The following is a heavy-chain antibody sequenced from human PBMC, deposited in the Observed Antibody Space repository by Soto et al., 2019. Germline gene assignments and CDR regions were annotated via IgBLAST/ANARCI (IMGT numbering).Heavy chain of an antibody. J-gene: IGHJ3*02. CDR1: GYTFTSYG. Sequence: ASVKVSCKASGYTFTSYGISWVRQAPGQGLEWMGWISAYNGNTNYAQKLQGRVTMTTDTSTSTAYMELRSLRSDDTAVYYCARDVLLWFGEPRNHERKSGGSYFDIWGQGTMVTV. CDR2: ISAYNGNT. CDR3: ARDVLLWFGEPRNHERKSGGSYFDI. V-gene: IGHV1-18*01. D-gene: IGHD3-10*01.